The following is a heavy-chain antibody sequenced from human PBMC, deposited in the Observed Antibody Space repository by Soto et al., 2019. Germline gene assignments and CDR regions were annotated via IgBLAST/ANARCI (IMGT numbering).Heavy chain of an antibody. D-gene: IGHD3-22*01. CDR2: TSFSGYT. CDR1: GDSVSGGDSY. J-gene: IGHJ4*02. V-gene: IGHV4-30-4*01. CDR3: VRGGNPYHYATSGPGTFDK. Sequence: QVQLQESGPGLVKPSQTLSLTCTVSGDSVSGGDSYWSWIRQPPGKALEWIGYTSFSGYTSYTPSLNSRVTISVDMSKSQLSLRLTSVTAADTAIYYCVRGGNPYHYATSGPGTFDKWGQGTLVSVSS.